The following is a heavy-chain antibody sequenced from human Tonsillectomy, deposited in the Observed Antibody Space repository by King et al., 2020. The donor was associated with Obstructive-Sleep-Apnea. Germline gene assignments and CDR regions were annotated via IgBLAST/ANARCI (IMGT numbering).Heavy chain of an antibody. CDR3: ARDVQIAARGN. V-gene: IGHV3-66*01. D-gene: IGHD6-6*01. CDR2: IYSGVSS. Sequence: VQLVESGGGLVQPGGSLRLSCAASGFTVSSNYVSWVRQAPGKGLEWGSVIYSGVSSYYADSVKGRFTISRDNSKNTLYLQMDSLRAEDTAVYYCARDVQIAARGNWGQGTLVTVSS. J-gene: IGHJ4*02. CDR1: GFTVSSNY.